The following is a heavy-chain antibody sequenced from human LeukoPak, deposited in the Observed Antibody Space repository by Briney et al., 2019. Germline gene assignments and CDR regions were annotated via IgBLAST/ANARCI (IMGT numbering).Heavy chain of an antibody. D-gene: IGHD3-10*01. CDR3: AREERLDYYGSGSQSHYDY. J-gene: IGHJ4*02. V-gene: IGHV4-38-2*02. Sequence: KPSETLSLTCTVSGYSISSGYYWGWIRQPPGKGLEWIGSIYHSGSTYYNPSLKSRVTISVDTSKNQFSLKLSSVTAADTAVYYCAREERLDYYGSGSQSHYDYWGQGTLVTVSS. CDR2: IYHSGST. CDR1: GYSISSGYY.